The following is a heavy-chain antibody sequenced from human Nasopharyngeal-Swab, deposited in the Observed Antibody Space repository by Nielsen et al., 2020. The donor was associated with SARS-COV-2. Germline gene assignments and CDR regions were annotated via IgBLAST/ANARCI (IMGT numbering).Heavy chain of an antibody. CDR3: ARDLRLRFLEWTNWFGP. CDR1: GYTFTSYA. CDR2: INTNTGNP. J-gene: IGHJ5*02. V-gene: IGHV7-4-1*02. Sequence: ASVKVSCKASGYTFTSYAMNWVRQAPGQGLEWMGWINTNTGNPTYAQGFTGRFVFSLDTSVSTAYLQISSLKAEDTAVYYCARDLRLRFLEWTNWFGPWGQGTLVTVSS. D-gene: IGHD3-3*01.